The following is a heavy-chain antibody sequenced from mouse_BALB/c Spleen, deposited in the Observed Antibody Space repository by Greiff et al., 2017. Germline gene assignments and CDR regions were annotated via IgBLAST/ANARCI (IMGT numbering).Heavy chain of an antibody. Sequence: VQLQQPGAELVRPGASVKLSCKASGYTFTSYWLNWVKQRPGQGLEWIGNIYPSDSYTNYNQKFKDKATLTVDKSSSTAYMQLSSPTSEDSAVYYCTRAFYYGNYFDDWGQGTTLTVSS. J-gene: IGHJ2*01. D-gene: IGHD2-1*01. CDR3: TRAFYYGNYFDD. V-gene: IGHV1-69*02. CDR2: IYPSDSYT. CDR1: GYTFTSYW.